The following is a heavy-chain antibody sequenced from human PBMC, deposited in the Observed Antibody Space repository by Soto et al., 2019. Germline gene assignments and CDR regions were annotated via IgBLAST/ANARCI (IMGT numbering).Heavy chain of an antibody. CDR3: ARDPKDDILTGIDAVYFDY. CDR1: GFTFSSYS. Sequence: EVQLVESGGGLVKPGGSLRLSCAASGFTFSSYSMNWVRQAPGKGLEWVSSISSSSSYIYYADSVKGRFTISRDNAKNSLYLQMNSLRAEDKAVYYCARDPKDDILTGIDAVYFDYWGQGTLVTVSS. J-gene: IGHJ4*02. D-gene: IGHD3-9*01. V-gene: IGHV3-21*01. CDR2: ISSSSSYI.